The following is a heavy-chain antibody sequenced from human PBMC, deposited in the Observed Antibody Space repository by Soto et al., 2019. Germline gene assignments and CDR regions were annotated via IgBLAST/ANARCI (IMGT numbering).Heavy chain of an antibody. D-gene: IGHD4-17*01. CDR1: GGSISSGGYS. CDR3: ARAPSGYGNYFDY. V-gene: IGHV4-30-2*01. J-gene: IGHJ4*02. Sequence: SETLSLTCAVSGGSISSGGYSWSWIRQPPGKGLEWIGYIYHSGSTYYNPSLKSRVTISVDRSKNQFSLKLSSVTAADTAVYYCARAPSGYGNYFDYWGQGTLVTVSS. CDR2: IYHSGST.